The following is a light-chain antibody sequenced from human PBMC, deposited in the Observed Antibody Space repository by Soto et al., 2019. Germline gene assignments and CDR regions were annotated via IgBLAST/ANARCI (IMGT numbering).Light chain of an antibody. J-gene: IGKJ4*01. CDR2: AAS. V-gene: IGKV1-9*01. CDR3: QQLNSYPLT. CDR1: QGINNF. Sequence: DIQLTQSPSFLSPSVGDRVTITCRASQGINNFLAWYQQKPGKAPKLLIYAASTLQSGVPSRFSGSGSGAEFTLTISSLQPEEFATYYCQQLNSYPLTFGGGTKVEIK.